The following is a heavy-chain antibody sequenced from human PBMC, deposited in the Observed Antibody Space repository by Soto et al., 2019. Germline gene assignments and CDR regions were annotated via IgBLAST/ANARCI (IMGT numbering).Heavy chain of an antibody. V-gene: IGHV1-18*01. CDR3: VMVDNYVTPTPQDV. Sequence: ASVKVSCKASGYMFVNYGIAWVRQAPGQGLEWMGWISPYTGNTHSATQVQGRLTMTTDTSTSTAYMDLGSLTSDDTAVYYCVMVDNYVTPTPQDVWGQGTTVTVSS. J-gene: IGHJ6*02. CDR2: ISPYTGNT. CDR1: GYMFVNYG. D-gene: IGHD3-16*01.